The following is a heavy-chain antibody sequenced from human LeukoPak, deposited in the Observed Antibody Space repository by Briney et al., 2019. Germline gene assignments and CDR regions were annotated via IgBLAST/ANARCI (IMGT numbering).Heavy chain of an antibody. Sequence: RSSLRLSCATSGFTFINSGIHWGRQAPGRWLEWVAVVSSDGIVQHYADSVKGRFTISRDNSKKTLYLQMNSLRGDDAAVYYCVKEGAAHVSSWYDYWGQGTLVTVSS. CDR2: VSSDGIVQ. D-gene: IGHD6-13*01. CDR3: VKEGAAHVSSWYDY. V-gene: IGHV3-30*18. CDR1: GFTFINSG. J-gene: IGHJ4*02.